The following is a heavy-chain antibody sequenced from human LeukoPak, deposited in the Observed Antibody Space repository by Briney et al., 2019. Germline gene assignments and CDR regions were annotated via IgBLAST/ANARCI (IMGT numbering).Heavy chain of an antibody. V-gene: IGHV3-7*03. CDR2: IKEDGSEK. J-gene: IGHJ3*02. CDR1: GFAFDKYW. CDR3: ARDVNRGVFDM. Sequence: PGGSLRLSCEGSGFAFDKYWISWVRQAPGKGLEWVANIKEDGSEKEFLDSVKGRFTISRDNSKKSVYLQMNSLRAEETAVYYCARDVNRGVFDMWGQGTRVTVSS.